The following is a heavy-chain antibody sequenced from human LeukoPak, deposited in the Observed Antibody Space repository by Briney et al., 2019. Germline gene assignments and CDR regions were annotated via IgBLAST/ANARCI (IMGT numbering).Heavy chain of an antibody. CDR2: IYHSGST. CDR1: GGSISSSNW. V-gene: IGHV4-4*02. J-gene: IGHJ2*01. CDR3: ARDWSTSGWYIDSLYWYFDL. D-gene: IGHD6-19*01. Sequence: SETLSLTCAVSGGSISSSNWWRWVRQPPGKVLEWIGGIYHSGSTNYNPSLKSRVTISVDKSKNQFSLKLSSVTAADTAVYYCARDWSTSGWYIDSLYWYFDLWGRGTLVTVSS.